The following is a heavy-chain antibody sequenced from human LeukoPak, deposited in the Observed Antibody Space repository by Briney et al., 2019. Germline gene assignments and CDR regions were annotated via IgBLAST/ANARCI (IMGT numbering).Heavy chain of an antibody. CDR2: ISAYNGNT. J-gene: IGHJ3*02. D-gene: IGHD4-11*01. CDR1: GYTFTSYG. Sequence: ASVKVSCKASGYTFTSYGISWLRQAPGQGLEWMGWISAYNGNTNYAQKLQGRVTMTTDTSTSTAYMERRCLRSNSTAVYYCAPTTSSAFDMWGQGTMVPVSS. V-gene: IGHV1-18*01. CDR3: APTTSSAFDM.